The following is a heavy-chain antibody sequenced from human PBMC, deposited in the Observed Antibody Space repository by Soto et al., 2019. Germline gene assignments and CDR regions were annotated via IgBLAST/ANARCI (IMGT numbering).Heavy chain of an antibody. CDR3: AREWSGVICYSCSWFDP. CDR2: IWYDGSNK. Sequence: QVQLVESGGGVVQPGRSLRLSCAASGFTFSSYGMHWVRQAPGKGLEWVAVIWYDGSNKYYADSVKGRFTISRDNSKNTLYLQMNSLRAEDTAVYYCAREWSGVICYSCSWFDPWGQGTLVPVSS. CDR1: GFTFSSYG. D-gene: IGHD2-15*01. J-gene: IGHJ5*02. V-gene: IGHV3-33*01.